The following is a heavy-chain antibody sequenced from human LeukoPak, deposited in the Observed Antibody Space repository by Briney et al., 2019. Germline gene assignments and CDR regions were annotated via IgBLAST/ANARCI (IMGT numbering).Heavy chain of an antibody. Sequence: PSETLSLTCAVYGGSFSGYYWSWIRQPPGKGLEWIGEINHSGSTNYNPSLKSRVTISVDTSKNQFSLKLSSVTAADTAVYYCARGLGAHSPDYDYVWGSSRYTGGFDYWGQGTLVTVSS. CDR1: GGSFSGYY. V-gene: IGHV4-34*01. J-gene: IGHJ4*02. CDR2: INHSGST. CDR3: ARGLGAHSPDYDYVWGSSRYTGGFDY. D-gene: IGHD3-16*02.